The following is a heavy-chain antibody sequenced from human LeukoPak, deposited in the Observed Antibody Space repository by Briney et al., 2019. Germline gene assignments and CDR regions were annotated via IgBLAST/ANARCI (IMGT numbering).Heavy chain of an antibody. CDR1: GFTFSSYW. J-gene: IGHJ6*02. Sequence: GGSLRLSCAASGFTFSSYWMNWARQAPGKGLEWVASINHNGNVNYYVDSVKGRFTISRDNAKNSLYLQMSNLRAEDTAVYFCARGGGLDIWGQGATVTVSS. D-gene: IGHD3-16*01. CDR2: INHNGNVN. CDR3: ARGGGLDI. V-gene: IGHV3-7*03.